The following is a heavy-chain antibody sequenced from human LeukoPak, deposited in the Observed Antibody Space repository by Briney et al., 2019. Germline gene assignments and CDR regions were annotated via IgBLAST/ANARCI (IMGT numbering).Heavy chain of an antibody. CDR1: GFIFRNYA. Sequence: PGGSLRLSCAAYGFIFRNYAMSWVRQAPGKGLEWVSAITGSGDTTYYADSVKGRFTISRDNSKNTLYVEMNTLRVEDTAIYYCAKWGDYDILTGYYVPDFWGQGTLVTVSS. J-gene: IGHJ4*02. V-gene: IGHV3-23*01. CDR2: ITGSGDTT. CDR3: AKWGDYDILTGYYVPDF. D-gene: IGHD3-9*01.